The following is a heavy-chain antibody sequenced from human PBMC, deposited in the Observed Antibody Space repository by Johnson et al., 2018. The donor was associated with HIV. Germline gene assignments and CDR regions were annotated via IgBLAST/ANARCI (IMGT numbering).Heavy chain of an antibody. CDR3: AIVGIFGVAPDDAFDI. Sequence: QVLLVESGGGVVQPGRSLRLSCAASGFTFRRYSMDWVRQAPGKGLEWVAIISYDGSNKYYADSVKGRFTISRDNSKNTLYLQMNSLRAEDTAVYYCAIVGIFGVAPDDAFDIWGQGTMVTVSS. CDR2: ISYDGSNK. D-gene: IGHD3-3*01. V-gene: IGHV3-30*04. J-gene: IGHJ3*02. CDR1: GFTFRRYS.